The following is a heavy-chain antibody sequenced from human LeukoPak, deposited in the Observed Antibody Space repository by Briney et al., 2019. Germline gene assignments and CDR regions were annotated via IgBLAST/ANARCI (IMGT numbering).Heavy chain of an antibody. Sequence: ASVKVSCXASGYTFTSHHINWVRQAAGQGLEWMGWMNPNGGNIVYAQKFQGRVTMTWDTSISTAYMELSSLRSEDTAVYYCARGRPTNLGGIYWGQGTLVTVSS. CDR1: GYTFTSHH. D-gene: IGHD7-27*01. CDR2: MNPNGGNI. V-gene: IGHV1-8*01. CDR3: ARGRPTNLGGIY. J-gene: IGHJ4*02.